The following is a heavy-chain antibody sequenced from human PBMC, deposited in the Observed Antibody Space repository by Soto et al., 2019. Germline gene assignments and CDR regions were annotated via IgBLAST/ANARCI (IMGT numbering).Heavy chain of an antibody. CDR2: FDPEDGET. Sequence: WASVKVSCKVSGYTLTELSMHWVRQAPGKGLEWMGGFDPEDGETIYAQKFQGRVTMTEDTSTDTAYMELSSLRSEDTAVYYCATVPVDGSGSYPQYYYYGMDVWGQGTTVTVSS. CDR1: GYTLTELS. CDR3: ATVPVDGSGSYPQYYYYGMDV. V-gene: IGHV1-24*01. D-gene: IGHD3-10*01. J-gene: IGHJ6*02.